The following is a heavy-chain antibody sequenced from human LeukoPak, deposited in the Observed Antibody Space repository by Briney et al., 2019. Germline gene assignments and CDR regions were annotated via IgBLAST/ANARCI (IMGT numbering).Heavy chain of an antibody. CDR2: ISHSGLT. D-gene: IGHD2-8*01. CDR1: GYSINSGYY. Sequence: SETLSLTCTVSGYSINSGYYWGWIRQPPGKGLEWIGSISHSGLTYYNPSLKSRVTISVDTSKNQFSLKLSSVTAADTAVYYCASEGENGRVYWGQGTLVTVSS. V-gene: IGHV4-38-2*02. J-gene: IGHJ4*02. CDR3: ASEGENGRVY.